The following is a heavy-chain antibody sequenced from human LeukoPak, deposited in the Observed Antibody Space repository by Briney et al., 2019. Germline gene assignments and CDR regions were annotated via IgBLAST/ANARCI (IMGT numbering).Heavy chain of an antibody. Sequence: PGGSLRLSCAASGFTFSSYSMNWVRQAPGKGLEWVSSISSSSSYIYYADSVKGRFTISRDNAKNSLYLQMNSLRAEDTAVYYCAKDLQYSSGWYQQGVDYWGQGTLVTVSS. D-gene: IGHD6-19*01. V-gene: IGHV3-21*04. CDR3: AKDLQYSSGWYQQGVDY. CDR2: ISSSSSYI. CDR1: GFTFSSYS. J-gene: IGHJ4*02.